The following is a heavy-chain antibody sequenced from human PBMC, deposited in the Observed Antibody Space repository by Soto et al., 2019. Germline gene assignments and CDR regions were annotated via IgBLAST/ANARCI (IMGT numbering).Heavy chain of an antibody. CDR3: ARAPSGSYYWNAFDI. Sequence: QVQLVQSGAEVKKPGASVKVSCKASGYTFTSYGISWVRQAPGQGLEWMGWISAYNGNTNYAQKLQGRVTMTTDTSTSTAHMELRSLRSDDTAVYYCARAPSGSYYWNAFDIWGQGTMVTVSS. V-gene: IGHV1-18*01. CDR1: GYTFTSYG. D-gene: IGHD1-26*01. J-gene: IGHJ3*02. CDR2: ISAYNGNT.